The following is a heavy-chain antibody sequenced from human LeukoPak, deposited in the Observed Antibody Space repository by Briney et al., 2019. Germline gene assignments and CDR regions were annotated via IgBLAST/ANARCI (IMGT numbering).Heavy chain of an antibody. CDR1: GFTFSSYA. CDR2: ISSNGGST. CDR3: ARVRTSRDGYNEDAFDI. V-gene: IGHV3-64*01. J-gene: IGHJ3*02. D-gene: IGHD5-24*01. Sequence: GGSLRLSCAASGFTFSSYAMHWVRQAPGKGLEYVSAISSNGGSTYYANSVKGRFTISRDNSKNTLYHQMGSLRAEDMAVYYCARVRTSRDGYNEDAFDIWGQGTMVTVSS.